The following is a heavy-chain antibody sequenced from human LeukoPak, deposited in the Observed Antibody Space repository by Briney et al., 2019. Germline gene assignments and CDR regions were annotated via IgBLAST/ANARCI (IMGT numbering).Heavy chain of an antibody. CDR2: ISWDGGST. CDR3: AKDLGSGSSSGNYYYYYMDV. CDR1: GFTFDDYA. J-gene: IGHJ6*03. Sequence: GGSLRLSCAASGFTFDDYAMHWVRQAPGKGLEWVSLISWDGGSTYYADSVKGRFTISRGNSKNSLYLQMNSLRAEDTALYYCAKDLGSGSSSGNYYYYYMDVWGKGTTVTVSS. D-gene: IGHD6-6*01. V-gene: IGHV3-43D*03.